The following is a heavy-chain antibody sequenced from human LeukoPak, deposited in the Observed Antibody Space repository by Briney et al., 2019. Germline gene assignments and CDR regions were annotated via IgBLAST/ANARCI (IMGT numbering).Heavy chain of an antibody. CDR3: AKDPITIFGVVIQPNYYFDY. CDR1: GFTFSSYA. D-gene: IGHD3-3*01. CDR2: ISGSGGST. Sequence: GGSLRLSCAASGFTFSSYAMSWVRQAPGKGLEWVSAISGSGGSTYYADSVKGRFTISRDNSKNTLYLQMNSLRAEDTAVYYCAKDPITIFGVVIQPNYYFDYWGQGTLVTVSS. J-gene: IGHJ4*02. V-gene: IGHV3-23*01.